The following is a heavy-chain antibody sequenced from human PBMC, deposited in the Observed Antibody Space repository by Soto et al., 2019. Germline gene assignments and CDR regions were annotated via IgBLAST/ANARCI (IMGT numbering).Heavy chain of an antibody. D-gene: IGHD3-10*01. Sequence: ASVKVSCKASGYTFTGYYMHWVRQAPGQGLEWMGWINPNSGGTNYAQKFQGWVTMTRDTSISTAYMELSRLRSDDTAVYYCARDQNYYGSGSYISYYYGMDVWGQGTTVTVSS. CDR2: INPNSGGT. CDR3: ARDQNYYGSGSYISYYYGMDV. CDR1: GYTFTGYY. V-gene: IGHV1-2*04. J-gene: IGHJ6*02.